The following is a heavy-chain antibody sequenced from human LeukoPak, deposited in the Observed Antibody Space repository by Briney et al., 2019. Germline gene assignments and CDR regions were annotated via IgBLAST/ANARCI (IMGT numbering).Heavy chain of an antibody. CDR1: GGSFSGYY. J-gene: IGHJ3*02. D-gene: IGHD3-9*01. V-gene: IGHV4-34*01. Sequence: SETLSLTYAVYGGSFSGYYWSWIRQPPGKGLEWIGEINHSGSTNYNPSLKSRVTISVDTSKYQFSLKLSSVTAADTAVYYCARLKVLRYFVNDAFDIWGQRTMVTVSS. CDR2: INHSGST. CDR3: ARLKVLRYFVNDAFDI.